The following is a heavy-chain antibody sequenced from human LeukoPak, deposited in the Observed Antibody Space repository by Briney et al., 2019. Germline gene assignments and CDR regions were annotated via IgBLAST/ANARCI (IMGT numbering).Heavy chain of an antibody. V-gene: IGHV3-30*02. D-gene: IGHD2-2*02. CDR2: IRNDGTIK. Sequence: GGSLRLSCAASGFTFSTYGMHWVRQAPGKGLEWVAFIRNDGTIKYYADSVKGRFTISRDNAKNSLYLQMNSLRAEDTAVYYCASYPYCSSTSCYTSAKRYYYYYMDVWGKGTTVTVSS. CDR1: GFTFSTYG. CDR3: ASYPYCSSTSCYTSAKRYYYYYMDV. J-gene: IGHJ6*03.